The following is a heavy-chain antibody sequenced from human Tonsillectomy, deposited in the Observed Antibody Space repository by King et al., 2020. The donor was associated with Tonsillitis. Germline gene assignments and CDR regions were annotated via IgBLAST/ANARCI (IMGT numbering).Heavy chain of an antibody. CDR3: ALNFYGSGSYYEASEY. CDR1: GGSISRSSYY. D-gene: IGHD3-10*01. Sequence: LQLQESGPGLVKPSETLSLTCTVSGGSISRSSYYWGWIRQPPGKGLEWIGTIYYIGSTYYNPSLKSRVAVSVDTSKNQFSLNLTPVTAADTAVYYCALNFYGSGSYYEASEYWGQGTLVTVSS. J-gene: IGHJ4*02. V-gene: IGHV4-39*01. CDR2: IYYIGST.